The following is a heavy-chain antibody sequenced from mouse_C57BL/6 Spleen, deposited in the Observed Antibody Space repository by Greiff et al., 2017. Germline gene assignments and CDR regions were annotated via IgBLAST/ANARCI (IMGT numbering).Heavy chain of an antibody. V-gene: IGHV14-4*01. Sequence: VQLKQSGAELVRPGASVKLSCTASGFNIKDDYMHWVKQRPEQGLEWIGWIDPENGDTEYASKFQGKATITADTSSTTAYLQLSSLTSEDTAVYYCTTRRESGYYLYFDYWGQGTTLTVSS. J-gene: IGHJ2*01. D-gene: IGHD2-3*01. CDR3: TTRRESGYYLYFDY. CDR2: IDPENGDT. CDR1: GFNIKDDY.